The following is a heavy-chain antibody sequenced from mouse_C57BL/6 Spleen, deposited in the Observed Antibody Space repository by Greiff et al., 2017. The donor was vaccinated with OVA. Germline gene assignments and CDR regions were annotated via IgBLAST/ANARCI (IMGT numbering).Heavy chain of an antibody. CDR1: GYAFSSSW. J-gene: IGHJ1*03. D-gene: IGHD2-5*01. V-gene: IGHV1-82*01. Sequence: QVQLQQSGPELVKPGASVKISCKASGYAFSSSWMNWVKQRPGKGLEWIGRIYPGDGDTNYNGKFKGKATLTADKSSSTAYMQLSSLTSEDSAVYFCASYSNNWYFDVWSTGTTVTVSS. CDR3: ASYSNNWYFDV. CDR2: IYPGDGDT.